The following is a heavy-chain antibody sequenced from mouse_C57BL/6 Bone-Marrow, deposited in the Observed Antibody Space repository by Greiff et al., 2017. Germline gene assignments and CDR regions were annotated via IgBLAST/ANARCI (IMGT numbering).Heavy chain of an antibody. CDR3: ARLGTTVGLDV. CDR2: ISSGGSYT. D-gene: IGHD1-1*01. Sequence: EVMLVESGGDLVKPGGSLKLSCAASGFTFSSYGMSWVRQTPDKRLEWVATISSGGSYTYYPDSVKGRFTISRDNAKNTLYLHMSSLKSEDTAMYYCARLGTTVGLDVWGTGTTVTVSS. J-gene: IGHJ1*03. V-gene: IGHV5-6*01. CDR1: GFTFSSYG.